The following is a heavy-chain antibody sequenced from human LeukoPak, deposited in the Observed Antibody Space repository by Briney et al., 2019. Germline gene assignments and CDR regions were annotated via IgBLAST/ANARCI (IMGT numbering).Heavy chain of an antibody. CDR2: INHSGST. Sequence: SETLSLTCAVYGGSFSGYSWTWIRQPPGKGLDWIGEINHSGSTNYNPSLTSRVSMSVKTSEDQFSLKLTSLTAADTAIYYCVRYRGGGYNYLDFWGQGTPVTVSS. CDR3: VRYRGGGYNYLDF. V-gene: IGHV4-34*01. CDR1: GGSFSGYS. D-gene: IGHD5-24*01. J-gene: IGHJ4*02.